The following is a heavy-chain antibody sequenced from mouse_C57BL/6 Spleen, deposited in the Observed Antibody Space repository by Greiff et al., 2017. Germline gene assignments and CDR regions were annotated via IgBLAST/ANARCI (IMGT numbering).Heavy chain of an antibody. CDR2: IYPRDGST. D-gene: IGHD1-1*01. CDR1: GYTFTSYD. J-gene: IGHJ1*03. V-gene: IGHV1-85*01. CDR3: ARDYYGSSRDWYFDV. Sequence: QVQLQQSGPELVKPGASVKLSCKASGYTFTSYDINWVKQRPGQGLEWIGWIYPRDGSTKYNEKFKGKATLTVDTSSSAAYMELHSLTSEDSAVYFCARDYYGSSRDWYFDVWGTGTTVTVSS.